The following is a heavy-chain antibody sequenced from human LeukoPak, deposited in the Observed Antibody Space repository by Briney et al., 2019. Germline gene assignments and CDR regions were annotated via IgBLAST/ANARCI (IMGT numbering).Heavy chain of an antibody. Sequence: GGSLRLSCAASGFTVSSNYMSWVRQAPGKGLEWVSVIYSGGSTYYADSVKGRFTISRDNSKNTLYLQMNSLRAEDTAVYYCARDIAVAVGAFDIWGQGTMVTVSS. CDR1: GFTVSSNY. CDR2: IYSGGST. CDR3: ARDIAVAVGAFDI. D-gene: IGHD6-19*01. J-gene: IGHJ3*02. V-gene: IGHV3-53*01.